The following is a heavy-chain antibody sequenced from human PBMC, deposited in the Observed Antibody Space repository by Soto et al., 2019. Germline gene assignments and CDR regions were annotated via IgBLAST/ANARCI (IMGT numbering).Heavy chain of an antibody. V-gene: IGHV3-33*01. CDR1: GFSSNNFG. CDR3: ARQQILPPSRAAASARLSQAL. Sequence: PRGSPRLSSAASGFSSNNFGMRWDRHAPKSGLEWVAVIWNDGNGYYYANSVQGRFTIPRDNSKNTLYLQMSCLGAEATAIYTRARQQILPPSRAAASARLSQALSGSGTT. D-gene: IGHD6-13*01. CDR2: IWNDGNGY. J-gene: IGHJ6*01.